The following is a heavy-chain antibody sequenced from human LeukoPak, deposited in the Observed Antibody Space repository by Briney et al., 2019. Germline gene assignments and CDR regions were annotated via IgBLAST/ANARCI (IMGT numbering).Heavy chain of an antibody. CDR1: GGSISSYY. D-gene: IGHD3-10*01. CDR2: IYYSGST. Sequence: SDTLSLTCTVSGGSISSYYWSWIRQPPGKGLEWIGYIYYSGSTNYNPSLKSRVTISVDTSKNQFSLKLSSVTAADTAVYYCARGSWFGELTRRFDPWGQGALVTVSS. J-gene: IGHJ5*02. CDR3: ARGSWFGELTRRFDP. V-gene: IGHV4-59*07.